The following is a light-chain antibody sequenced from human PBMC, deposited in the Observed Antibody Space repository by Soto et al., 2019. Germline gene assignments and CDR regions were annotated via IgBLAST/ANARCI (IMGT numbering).Light chain of an antibody. Sequence: IRMTQSPSTQSASIGDRVTITCRASQSIGNWLAWYQQKPGRAPKFLMYEVSSLESGVPSRSSGSGSGTEFTLTISGLQPDDFATYYCQQYKSYPWTFGQGTKVEIK. CDR3: QQYKSYPWT. J-gene: IGKJ1*01. CDR1: QSIGNW. CDR2: EVS. V-gene: IGKV1-5*03.